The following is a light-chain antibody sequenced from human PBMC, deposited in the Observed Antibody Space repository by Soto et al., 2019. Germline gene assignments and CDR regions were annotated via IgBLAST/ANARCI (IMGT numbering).Light chain of an antibody. CDR3: AAWDDSLNGWV. CDR2: SND. V-gene: IGLV1-44*01. Sequence: QAVVTQPPSASGTPGQRVTISCSGSSSNIGSNIVNWYQQVPGTAPKLLIYSNDERPSGVPDRFSGSKSGTSASLAISGLQSEDGADYYCAAWDDSLNGWVFGGGTKLTVL. CDR1: SSNIGSNI. J-gene: IGLJ3*02.